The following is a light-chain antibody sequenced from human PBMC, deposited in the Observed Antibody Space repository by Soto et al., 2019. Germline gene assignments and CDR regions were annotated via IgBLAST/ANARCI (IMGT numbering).Light chain of an antibody. CDR3: LQHNTYPYT. V-gene: IGKV1-9*01. CDR1: QDVSDY. Sequence: DIQLTQSPSFLSASVGDRVTITCRASQDVSDYLAWYQHAPGKAPNLLIYAAYTLQSGVPSRFSGSGSGTEFSLTISGLQPEDFATYYCLQHNTYPYTFGQGTKVDIK. CDR2: AAY. J-gene: IGKJ2*01.